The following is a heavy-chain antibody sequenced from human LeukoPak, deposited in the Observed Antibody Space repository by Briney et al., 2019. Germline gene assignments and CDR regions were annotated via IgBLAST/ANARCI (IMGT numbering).Heavy chain of an antibody. D-gene: IGHD6-13*01. CDR3: AKDIFTGIAAAGAIDY. CDR1: GFTFSSYG. Sequence: PGGSLRLSCAASGFTFSSYGMHWVRQAPGKGLEWVAVILHDGSNKYYADSVKGRFTISRDNAKNSLYLQMNSLRAEDTALYYCAKDIFTGIAAAGAIDYWGQGTLVTVSS. V-gene: IGHV3-30*18. J-gene: IGHJ4*02. CDR2: ILHDGSNK.